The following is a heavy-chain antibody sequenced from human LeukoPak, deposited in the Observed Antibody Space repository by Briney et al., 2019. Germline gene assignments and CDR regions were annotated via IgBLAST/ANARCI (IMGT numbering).Heavy chain of an antibody. CDR3: AREGPRAVAGTDFDY. J-gene: IGHJ4*02. Sequence: ASVKVSCKASGYTFTSYGISWVRQAPGQGLEWVGWISAYNGNTNYAQKLQGRVTMTTDTSTSTAYMELRSLRSDDTAVYYCAREGPRAVAGTDFDYWGQGTLVTVSS. D-gene: IGHD6-19*01. CDR1: GYTFTSYG. CDR2: ISAYNGNT. V-gene: IGHV1-18*01.